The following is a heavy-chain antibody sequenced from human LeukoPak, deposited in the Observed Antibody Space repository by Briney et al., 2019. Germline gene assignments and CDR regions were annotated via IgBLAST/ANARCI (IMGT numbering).Heavy chain of an antibody. CDR2: TYYRSKWHN. J-gene: IGHJ4*02. CDR3: AGTTDYSSFLAY. CDR1: GDSVSSNSAV. V-gene: IGHV6-1*01. Sequence: SQTLSLTCAISGDSVSSNSAVWNWIRQSPSRGLEWLGRTYYRSKWHNEYAESVKSRISINSDASKNQFSLQLNSVTPEDTAEYYCAGTTDYSSFLAYWGQGTLVTVSS. D-gene: IGHD4-11*01.